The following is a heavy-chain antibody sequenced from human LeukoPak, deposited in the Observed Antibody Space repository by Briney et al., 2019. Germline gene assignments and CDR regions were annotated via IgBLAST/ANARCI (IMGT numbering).Heavy chain of an antibody. D-gene: IGHD2-15*01. V-gene: IGHV1-24*01. CDR1: GYTFTSYY. CDR3: AGTDIDAFDI. CDR2: FDPEDGET. J-gene: IGHJ3*02. Sequence: GASVKVSCKASGYTFTSYYMHWVRQAPGKGLEWMGGFDPEDGETIYAQKFQGRVTMTEDTSTDTAYMELSSLRSEDTAVYYCAGTDIDAFDIWGQGTMVTVSS.